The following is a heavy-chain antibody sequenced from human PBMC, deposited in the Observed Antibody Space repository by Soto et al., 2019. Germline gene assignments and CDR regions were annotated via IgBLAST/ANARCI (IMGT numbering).Heavy chain of an antibody. CDR2: IGTAGDT. V-gene: IGHV3-13*01. CDR1: GFTFSSYD. J-gene: IGHJ4*02. CDR3: ARGIPYYYDSSGYYSGGWNDY. Sequence: PGGSLRLSCAASGFTFSSYDMHWVRQATGKGLEWVSAIGTAGDTYYPGSVKGRFTISRENAKNSLYLQMNSLRAGDTAVYYCARGIPYYYDSSGYYSGGWNDYWGQGTLVTVSS. D-gene: IGHD3-22*01.